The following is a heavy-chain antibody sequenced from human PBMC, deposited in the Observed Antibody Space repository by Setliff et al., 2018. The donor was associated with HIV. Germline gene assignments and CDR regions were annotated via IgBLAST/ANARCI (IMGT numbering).Heavy chain of an antibody. V-gene: IGHV4-4*09. CDR1: GGSISSYC. D-gene: IGHD3-10*01. CDR3: ARRIDNSGSLPAKNWFDT. Sequence: PSETLSLTCTVSGGSISSYCWNWIRQPPGKGLEWIEYIFASGSSLYNPSLQSRVSISIDTSKNQFSLKLSSVTAADTAVYYCARRIDNSGSLPAKNWFDTWGLGRLVTVSS. CDR2: IFASGSS. J-gene: IGHJ5*02.